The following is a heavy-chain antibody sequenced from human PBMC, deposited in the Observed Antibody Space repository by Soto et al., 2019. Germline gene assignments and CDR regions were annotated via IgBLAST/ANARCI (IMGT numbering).Heavy chain of an antibody. Sequence: ASVKVSCKASGYTFTSYYMHWVRQAPGQGLEWMGIINPSGGSTSYAQKFQGRVTMTTDTSTSTVYMELSSLRSEDTAVYYCARDRNPDIVNELGGMDVWGQGTTVTVSS. J-gene: IGHJ6*02. D-gene: IGHD5-12*01. CDR3: ARDRNPDIVNELGGMDV. CDR1: GYTFTSYY. V-gene: IGHV1-46*01. CDR2: INPSGGST.